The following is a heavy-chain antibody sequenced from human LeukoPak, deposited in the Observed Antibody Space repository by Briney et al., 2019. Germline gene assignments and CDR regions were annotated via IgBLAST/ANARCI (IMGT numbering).Heavy chain of an antibody. V-gene: IGHV4-34*01. D-gene: IGHD5-24*01. Sequence: SETLSLTCAVYGGSFSDYYWSWIRQPPGKGLEWIGEINHSGSTNYNPSLKSRVTISVDTSKNHFSLKLSSVTAADTAVYYCARSIREMATIGYWGQGTLVTVSS. J-gene: IGHJ4*02. CDR2: INHSGST. CDR1: GGSFSDYY. CDR3: ARSIREMATIGY.